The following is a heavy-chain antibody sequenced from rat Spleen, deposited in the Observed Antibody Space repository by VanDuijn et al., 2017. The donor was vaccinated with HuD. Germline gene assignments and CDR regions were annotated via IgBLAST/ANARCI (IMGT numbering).Heavy chain of an antibody. CDR3: ATSPYYWYFDF. J-gene: IGHJ1*01. V-gene: IGHV5-25*01. CDR2: ISYDGTAT. Sequence: EVQLVESGGGLVQPGRSMKLSCAASGLSFSNYDMAWVRQAPTKGLEWVASISYDGTATYYRDSVKGRFTLSRDNAKSTLYLQMDSLRSEDTATYYCATSPYYWYFDFWGPGTMVTVSS. CDR1: GLSFSNYD.